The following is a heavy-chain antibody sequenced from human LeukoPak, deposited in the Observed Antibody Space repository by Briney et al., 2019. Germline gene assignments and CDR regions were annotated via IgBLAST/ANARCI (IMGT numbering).Heavy chain of an antibody. CDR2: IYYSGST. CDR1: GGSISSHY. Sequence: SETLSLTCSVSGGSISSHYWSWIRQPPGKGLEWIGYIYYSGSTNYNPSLKSRVTISVDTSKNQFSLKLSSVTAADTAVYYCASSVPGYSSGWFDPWGQGTLVTVSS. J-gene: IGHJ5*02. V-gene: IGHV4-59*11. CDR3: ASSVPGYSSGWFDP. D-gene: IGHD6-19*01.